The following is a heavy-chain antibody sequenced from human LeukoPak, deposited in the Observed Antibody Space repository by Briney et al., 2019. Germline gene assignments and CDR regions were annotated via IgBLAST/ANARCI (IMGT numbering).Heavy chain of an antibody. V-gene: IGHV3-23*01. CDR2: ISGSGGST. Sequence: HPGGSLRLSCAASGFTFSSYAMSWVRQAPGKGLEWVSAISGSGGSTYYADSVKGRFTISRDNSKNTLYLQMNSLRAEDTAVYYCAKVGGFGALVTVHFDIWGQGTMVTVSS. D-gene: IGHD3-10*01. CDR1: GFTFSSYA. J-gene: IGHJ3*02. CDR3: AKVGGFGALVTVHFDI.